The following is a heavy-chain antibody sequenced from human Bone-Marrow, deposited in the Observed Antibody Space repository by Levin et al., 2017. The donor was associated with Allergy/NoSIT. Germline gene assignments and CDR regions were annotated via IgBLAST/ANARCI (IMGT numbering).Heavy chain of an antibody. V-gene: IGHV3-48*01. CDR2: ITSDSSAT. D-gene: IGHD3-16*01. J-gene: IGHJ4*02. CDR3: ARDLNWAFDY. Sequence: PGGSLRLSCAASGFSFSSYSMNWVRQPPGKGLEWISYITSDSSATSYADSVKGRFTISRDNAKNSLYLQMNSLRAEDTALYYCARDLNWAFDYWGQGAVVTVSS. CDR1: GFSFSSYS.